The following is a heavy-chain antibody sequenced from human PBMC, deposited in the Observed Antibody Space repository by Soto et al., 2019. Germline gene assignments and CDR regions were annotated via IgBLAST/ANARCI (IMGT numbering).Heavy chain of an antibody. D-gene: IGHD3-16*01. CDR1: GFTFSTYG. J-gene: IGHJ4*02. CDR2: ISYDGSNK. CDR3: ARDTWGYFDY. Sequence: PGRSLRLSCAASGFTFSTYGMYWVRQAPGKGLEWVAVISYDGSNKYYADSVKGRFTISRDNSKNTLYLQMNSLRAEDTAGYYCARDTWGYFDYWGQGNAVTVSS. V-gene: IGHV3-30*03.